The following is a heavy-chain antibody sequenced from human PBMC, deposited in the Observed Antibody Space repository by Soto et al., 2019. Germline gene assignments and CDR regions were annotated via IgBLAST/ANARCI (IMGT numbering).Heavy chain of an antibody. CDR2: MYYSGST. CDR1: GGSISSDY. V-gene: IGHV4-59*01. CDR3: ARIRGSGTIDP. D-gene: IGHD1-26*01. J-gene: IGHJ5*02. Sequence: SETLSLTCTVSGGSISSDYWSWIRQPPGKGLERIGYMYYSGSTNYNPSLKSRVTISVDTSKNQFSPKLSSVTAADTALYYCARIRGSGTIDPWGQGTLVTVSS.